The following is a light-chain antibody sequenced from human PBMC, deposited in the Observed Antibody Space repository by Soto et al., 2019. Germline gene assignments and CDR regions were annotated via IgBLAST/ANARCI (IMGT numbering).Light chain of an antibody. V-gene: IGKV3-11*01. J-gene: IGKJ1*01. CDR3: QQRSDWPPT. CDR1: QTVGSY. CDR2: DTS. Sequence: EIVLTQSPATLSLSPGERAALSCRASQTVGSYLAWFRQTPGQAPRLLIYDTSIRATGIPARFSGSGSGTDFTLTISSLKAEEFAVYYCQQRSDWPPTFGQGTKVEIK.